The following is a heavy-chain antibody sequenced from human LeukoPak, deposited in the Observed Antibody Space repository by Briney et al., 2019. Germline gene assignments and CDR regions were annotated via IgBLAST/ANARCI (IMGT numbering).Heavy chain of an antibody. CDR1: GGTFSSYA. V-gene: IGHV1-69*13. Sequence: SVKVSCKASGGTFSSYAISWVRQAPGQGLEWMGGIIPIFGTANYAQKFQGRVTITADESTSTAYMELSSLRSEDTAVYYCARVREGVPAATVFDYWGQGTLVTVSS. CDR3: ARVREGVPAATVFDY. J-gene: IGHJ4*02. D-gene: IGHD2-2*01. CDR2: IIPIFGTA.